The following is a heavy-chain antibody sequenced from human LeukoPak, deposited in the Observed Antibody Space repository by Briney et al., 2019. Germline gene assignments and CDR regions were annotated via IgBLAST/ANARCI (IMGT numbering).Heavy chain of an antibody. J-gene: IGHJ4*02. CDR3: ARVAYYYDSSGYSPYYFDY. CDR1: GFTFSSFA. V-gene: IGHV3-23*01. Sequence: GGSLRLSCAASGFTFSSFAMSWVRQAPGKGLEWVSVLGGSDDTTYYADSVKGRFTISRDNSKNTLYLQMNSLRAEDTAVYYCARVAYYYDSSGYSPYYFDYWGQGTLVTVSS. D-gene: IGHD3-22*01. CDR2: LGGSDDTT.